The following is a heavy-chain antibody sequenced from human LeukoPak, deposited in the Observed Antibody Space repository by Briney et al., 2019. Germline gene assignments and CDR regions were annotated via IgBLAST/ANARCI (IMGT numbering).Heavy chain of an antibody. Sequence: PGGSLRLSCAASGFTFSSYAMSWVRQAPGKGLEWVSGISGSGGSTYYADSVKGRFTIPRDNSENTLYLQMHSLRAEDTAVYHCAKAAGYCSGGSCYDHWGQGTLVTVSS. V-gene: IGHV3-23*01. CDR1: GFTFSSYA. D-gene: IGHD2-15*01. CDR3: AKAAGYCSGGSCYDH. CDR2: ISGSGGST. J-gene: IGHJ4*02.